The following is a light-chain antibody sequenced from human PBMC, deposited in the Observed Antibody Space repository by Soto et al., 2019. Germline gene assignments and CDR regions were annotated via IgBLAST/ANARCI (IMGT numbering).Light chain of an antibody. J-gene: IGLJ1*01. CDR3: ASYAGSRTYV. Sequence: QSALTQPASVSGSPGQSITISCTGTSSNVGSYKLVSWYQQHPGKAPKLMIFEVNKRPSGVSNRFSGSKSASTASLTISGLQAEDEGDYYCASYAGSRTYVFGSGTKLTVL. CDR2: EVN. V-gene: IGLV2-23*02. CDR1: SSNVGSYKL.